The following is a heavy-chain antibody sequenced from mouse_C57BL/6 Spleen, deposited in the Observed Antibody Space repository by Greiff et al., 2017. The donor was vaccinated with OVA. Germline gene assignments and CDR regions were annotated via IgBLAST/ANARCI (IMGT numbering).Heavy chain of an antibody. CDR3: ANYYYGSSYWYFDG. V-gene: IGHV1-81*01. CDR1: GYTFTSYG. Sequence: VQLQQSGAELARPGASVKLSCKASGYTFTSYGISWVKQRTGQGLEWIGEIYPRSGNTYYNEKFKGKATLTADKSSSTAYMELRSLTSEDSAVYFCANYYYGSSYWYFDGWGTGTTVTVSS. CDR2: IYPRSGNT. D-gene: IGHD1-1*01. J-gene: IGHJ1*03.